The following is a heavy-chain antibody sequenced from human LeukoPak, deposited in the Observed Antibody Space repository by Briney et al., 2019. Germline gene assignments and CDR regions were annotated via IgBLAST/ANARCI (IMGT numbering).Heavy chain of an antibody. V-gene: IGHV4-38-2*01. D-gene: IGHD6-13*01. CDR1: GYSISSGYY. J-gene: IGHJ4*02. CDR2: IYHSGST. Sequence: SETLSLTCAVSGYSISSGYYWGWIRQPPGKGLEWIGSIYHSGSTYYNPSLKSRVTISVDTSKHQFSLKLSSVTAADTAVYYCARYSSSWDYWGQGTLVTVSS. CDR3: ARYSSSWDY.